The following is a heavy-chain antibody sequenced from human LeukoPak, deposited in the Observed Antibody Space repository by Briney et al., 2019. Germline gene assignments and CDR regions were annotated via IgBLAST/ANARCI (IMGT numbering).Heavy chain of an antibody. J-gene: IGHJ4*02. CDR2: IYYSGTT. D-gene: IGHD6-19*01. CDR3: ARRFVGSSGIFDY. CDR1: GGSISNSNYY. V-gene: IGHV4-39*01. Sequence: SETLSLTCTVSGGSISNSNYYWGWIRQPPGKGLEWIGSIYYSGTTYYNPSLKSRVTISVDTSENQFSLKLNSVTAADTAVYYCARRFVGSSGIFDYWGQGPWSPSPQ.